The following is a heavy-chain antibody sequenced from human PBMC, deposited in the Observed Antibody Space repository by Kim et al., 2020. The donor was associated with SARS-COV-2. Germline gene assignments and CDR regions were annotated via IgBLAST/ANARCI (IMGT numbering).Heavy chain of an antibody. D-gene: IGHD6-13*01. J-gene: IGHJ6*02. V-gene: IGHV4-38-2*02. CDR3: ARGGIGAAISALYGMDV. CDR1: GYSISSGYY. CDR2: IYHSGST. Sequence: SETLSLTCTVSGYSISSGYYWGWIRQPPGKGLEWIGSIYHSGSTYYNPSLKSRVTISVDTSKNQFSLKLSSVTAADTAVYYCARGGIGAAISALYGMDVWGQGTTVTVSS.